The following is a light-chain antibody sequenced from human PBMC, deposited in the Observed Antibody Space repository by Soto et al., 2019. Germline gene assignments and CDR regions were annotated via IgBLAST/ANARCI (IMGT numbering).Light chain of an antibody. CDR3: QQYGSSPWT. V-gene: IGKV3-20*01. J-gene: IGKJ1*01. CDR1: QSISSSY. CDR2: GAS. Sequence: VLTQSPWTLSLSLGQRDTLSCWASQSISSSYLAWYQQRPGQAPRLLIYGASNRATGIPDRISGSGSGTDFTLTISRLEPEDFAVYYCQQYGSSPWTSGQGTKVDI.